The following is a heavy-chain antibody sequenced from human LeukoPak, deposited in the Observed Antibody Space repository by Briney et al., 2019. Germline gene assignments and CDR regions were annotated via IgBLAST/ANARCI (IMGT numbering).Heavy chain of an antibody. D-gene: IGHD3-10*01. CDR1: GGSISSSDYY. J-gene: IGHJ6*03. CDR3: ARLIHYYGSGMSYMDV. V-gene: IGHV4-39*01. CDR2: IYYSGST. Sequence: PSETLSFTCNVAGGSISSSDYYWGWIRQPPGKGLEWIGTIYYSGSTYYNPSLKSRATISVDTSKNQFSLKLSSVTATDTAVYYCARLIHYYGSGMSYMDVWGKGTTVTVSS.